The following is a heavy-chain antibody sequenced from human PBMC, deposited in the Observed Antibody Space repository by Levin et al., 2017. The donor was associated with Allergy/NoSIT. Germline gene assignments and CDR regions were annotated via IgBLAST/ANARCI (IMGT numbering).Heavy chain of an antibody. J-gene: IGHJ6*02. CDR1: GGSVSSGTYY. CDR3: ARNRIIVSGGNDYYYGMDG. CDR2: INYRGGT. D-gene: IGHD5/OR15-5a*01. V-gene: IGHV4-61*01. Sequence: PSETLSLTCSVSGGSVSSGTYYWSWIRRPPGKGLEWIGYINYRGGTKYNPSLKSRVTISVDTSKNEFSLKLTSVTAADTAVYYCARNRIIVSGGNDYYYGMDGWGQGTTVTVSS.